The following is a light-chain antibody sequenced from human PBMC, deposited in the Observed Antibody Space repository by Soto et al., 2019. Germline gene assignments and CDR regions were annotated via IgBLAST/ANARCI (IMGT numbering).Light chain of an antibody. J-gene: IGKJ2*01. Sequence: DIVLTQSPDTLSLSPGERATLSCRASQGIGGSLAWYQHKPGQAPRLVIYGASNRAAGIPARFSGSGSGTDFTLTISSLEPEEIAIYFCHQRRSWPYTFGQGTNLEIK. CDR2: GAS. CDR3: HQRRSWPYT. V-gene: IGKV3-11*01. CDR1: QGIGGS.